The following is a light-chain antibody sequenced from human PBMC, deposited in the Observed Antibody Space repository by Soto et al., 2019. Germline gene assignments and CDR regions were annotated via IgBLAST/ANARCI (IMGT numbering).Light chain of an antibody. CDR1: QSVASNY. CDR3: QQYGNSPRTT. Sequence: EIVLTQSPGTLSLSPGERATLSCRASQSVASNYLAWYQQKPGQSPRLLIYGASIRATGIPDRFSGSGSGTDFTLTISRLEPEDFAVYYCQQYGNSPRTTFGQGTRLEIK. CDR2: GAS. V-gene: IGKV3-20*01. J-gene: IGKJ5*01.